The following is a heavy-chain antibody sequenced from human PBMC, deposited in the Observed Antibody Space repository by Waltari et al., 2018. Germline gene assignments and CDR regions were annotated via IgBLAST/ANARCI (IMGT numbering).Heavy chain of an antibody. CDR1: GGPFRSYA. J-gene: IGHJ4*02. Sequence: QVQLVQSGAEVKKPGSSVKVSCKASGGPFRSYAISWVRQAPGQGLEWMGGIIPIFGTANYAQKFQGRVTITADESTSTAYMELSSLRSEDTAVYYCARDQRPTSSSSWGFDYWGQGTLVTVSS. CDR3: ARDQRPTSSSSWGFDY. D-gene: IGHD6-6*01. V-gene: IGHV1-69*01. CDR2: IIPIFGTA.